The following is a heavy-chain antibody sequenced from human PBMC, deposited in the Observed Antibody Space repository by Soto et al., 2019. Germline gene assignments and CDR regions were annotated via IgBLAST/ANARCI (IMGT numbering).Heavy chain of an antibody. V-gene: IGHV1-69*06. CDR2: IIPIFGSS. CDR3: ATKPLRGRAYYYFDP. J-gene: IGHJ5*02. D-gene: IGHD3-16*01. Sequence: QVQLVQSGAEVRKPGSSVKVSCEASGGTFSSYSLNWVRQAPGQRLEWIGWIIPIFGSSDYAPKFQGILTITADNSSNTVVMELTGLRSEDTALYFCATKPLRGRAYYYFDPWGQGTLLTVSS. CDR1: GGTFSSYS.